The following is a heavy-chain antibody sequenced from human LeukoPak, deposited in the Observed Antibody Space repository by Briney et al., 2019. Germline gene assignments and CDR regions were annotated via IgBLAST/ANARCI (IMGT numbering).Heavy chain of an antibody. Sequence: GGSLRLSCAASGFTFSSYAMSWVRQAPGKGLEWVSAISGSGGSTYYADSVKGRFTISRDNSKNTLYLQMNSLRAEDTAVYYCAKEPGRGYSYGYRGYFDYWGQGTLVTVSS. J-gene: IGHJ4*02. D-gene: IGHD5-18*01. V-gene: IGHV3-23*01. CDR2: ISGSGGST. CDR3: AKEPGRGYSYGYRGYFDY. CDR1: GFTFSSYA.